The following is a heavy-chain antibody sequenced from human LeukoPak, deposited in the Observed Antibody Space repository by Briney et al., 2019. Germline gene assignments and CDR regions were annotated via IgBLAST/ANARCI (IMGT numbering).Heavy chain of an antibody. CDR1: GGSFSGYY. J-gene: IGHJ4*02. Sequence: LGTLSLTCAVYGGSFSGYYWSWIRQPPGKGLEWIGEINHSGSTNYNPSLKSRVTISVDTSKNQFSLKLSSVTAADTAVYYCAGGYYDSSGLYGYWGQGTLVTVSS. CDR2: INHSGST. D-gene: IGHD3-22*01. V-gene: IGHV4-34*01. CDR3: AGGYYDSSGLYGY.